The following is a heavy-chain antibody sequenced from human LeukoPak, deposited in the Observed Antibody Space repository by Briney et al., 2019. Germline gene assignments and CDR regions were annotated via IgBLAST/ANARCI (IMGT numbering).Heavy chain of an antibody. CDR1: GGSISSGGYY. Sequence: PSETLSLTCTVSGGSISSGGYYWSWIRQHPGKGLEWIGYIYYSGSTYYNPSLKSRVTISVVTSKNQFSLKLSSVTAADTAVYYCARTTVTTTLNDYWGQGTLVTVSS. J-gene: IGHJ4*02. CDR2: IYYSGST. D-gene: IGHD4-17*01. V-gene: IGHV4-31*03. CDR3: ARTTVTTTLNDY.